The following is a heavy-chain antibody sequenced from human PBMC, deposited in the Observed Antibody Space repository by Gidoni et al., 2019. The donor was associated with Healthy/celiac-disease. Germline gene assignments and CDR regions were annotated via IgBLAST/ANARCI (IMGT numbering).Heavy chain of an antibody. D-gene: IGHD6-19*01. Sequence: QVQLVESGGGVVQPGRSRRLSCAASGFTFSSYAMHWVRQAPGKGLEWVAVISYDGSNKSYADSVKGRFTISRDNSKNTLYLQMNSLRAEDTAVYYCARDEKRAGSRCAFDIWGQGTMVTVSS. CDR2: ISYDGSNK. CDR3: ARDEKRAGSRCAFDI. V-gene: IGHV3-30-3*01. J-gene: IGHJ3*02. CDR1: GFTFSSYA.